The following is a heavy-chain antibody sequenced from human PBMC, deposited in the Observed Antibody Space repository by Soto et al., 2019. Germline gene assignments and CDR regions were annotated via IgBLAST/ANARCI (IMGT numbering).Heavy chain of an antibody. CDR3: ARGQWLVSGRDRFDP. D-gene: IGHD6-19*01. CDR2: IDPSDSYT. V-gene: IGHV5-10-1*01. CDR1: GYSFTSYW. Sequence: PGESLKISCKGSGYSFTSYWISWVRQMPGKGLEWMGRIDPSDSYTNYSPSFQGHVTISADKSISTAYLQWSSLKASDTAMYYCARGQWLVSGRDRFDPWGQGTLVTVSS. J-gene: IGHJ5*02.